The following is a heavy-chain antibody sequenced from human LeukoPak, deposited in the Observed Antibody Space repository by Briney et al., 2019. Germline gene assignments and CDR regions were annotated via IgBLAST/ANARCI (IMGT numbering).Heavy chain of an antibody. CDR3: ASDLGGWGQLSIAAAGIDY. CDR1: GDTFSRYA. D-gene: IGHD6-13*01. V-gene: IGHV1-69*10. CDR2: IIPILGKA. J-gene: IGHJ4*02. Sequence: SVNVSCKVSGDTFSRYAIRWARQAPGKGLEWMGGIIPILGKAIYAQKFQGRVTITADKSTRTAYMELRSLRSEDTAVYDYASDLGGWGQLSIAAAGIDYWGQGTLVTVSS.